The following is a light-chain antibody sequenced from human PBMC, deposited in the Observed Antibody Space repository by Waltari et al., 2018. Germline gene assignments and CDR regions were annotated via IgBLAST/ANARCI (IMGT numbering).Light chain of an antibody. J-gene: IGLJ3*02. Sequence: QSALTQTPTVSGSPGQSITISCSRTSSDIGNYNLVSWYQQHPGKAPTLMIYDVNKRPSGVSNRFSGSKSGNTAFLTISGLQTADEADYYCCSYAGSAISVFGGGTKLTVL. CDR2: DVN. CDR3: CSYAGSAISV. V-gene: IGLV2-23*02. CDR1: SSDIGNYNL.